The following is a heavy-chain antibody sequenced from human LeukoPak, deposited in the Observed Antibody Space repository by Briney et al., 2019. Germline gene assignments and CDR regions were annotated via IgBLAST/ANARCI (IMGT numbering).Heavy chain of an antibody. CDR3: ATDASYSDAFAI. D-gene: IGHD1-26*01. J-gene: IGHJ3*02. CDR2: INHSGST. CDR1: GGSFSGYY. Sequence: SETLSLTCAVYGGSFSGYYWSWIRQPPGKGLEWIGEINHSGSTNYNPSLKSRVTISVDTSKNQFSLKLSSVTAADTAVYYCATDASYSDAFAIWGQGTMVTVSS. V-gene: IGHV4-34*01.